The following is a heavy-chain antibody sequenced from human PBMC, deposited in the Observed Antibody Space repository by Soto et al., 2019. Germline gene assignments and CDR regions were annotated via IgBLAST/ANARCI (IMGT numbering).Heavy chain of an antibody. V-gene: IGHV1-46*03. CDR1: GYTFTSYY. CDR2: INPSGGST. J-gene: IGHJ3*01. D-gene: IGHD4-17*01. CDR3: ARAGNDYGDYGV. Sequence: GASVKVSCKASGYTFTSYYIHRVRQAPGQGLEWMGKINPSGGSTSYAQNFQGRVTMSRDTSTSTVYMELSSLRSEDTAVYYCARAGNDYGDYGVWGQGTMVTVSS.